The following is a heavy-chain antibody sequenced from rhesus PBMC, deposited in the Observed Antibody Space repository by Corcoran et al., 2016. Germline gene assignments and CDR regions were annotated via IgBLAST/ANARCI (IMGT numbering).Heavy chain of an antibody. Sequence: QVQLVQSGAEVKKPGASVKLSCKASGYTFNSYRTNWVRQAPGQGLEWIKWNNPRNDNTGTAQEFQGRLTVTRDTSTSTACMELSSLRSEDTAVYYCARVRVAYYFDYWGQGVLVTVSS. CDR2: NNPRNDNT. CDR1: GYTFNSYR. D-gene: IGHD4-29*01. J-gene: IGHJ4*01. CDR3: ARVRVAYYFDY. V-gene: IGHV1-200*01.